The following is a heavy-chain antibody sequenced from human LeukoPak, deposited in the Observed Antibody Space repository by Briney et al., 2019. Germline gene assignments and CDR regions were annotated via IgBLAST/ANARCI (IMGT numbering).Heavy chain of an antibody. Sequence: GGSLRLSCAASGFTFSSYAMHWVRQAPGKGLEWVAVISYDGSNKYYADSVKGRFTISRDNSKNTLYLQMNSLRAEDTAVYCCARSPTVTTPRLYYYYGMDVWGQGTTVTVSS. D-gene: IGHD4-17*01. CDR1: GFTFSSYA. V-gene: IGHV3-30-3*01. CDR3: ARSPTVTTPRLYYYYGMDV. CDR2: ISYDGSNK. J-gene: IGHJ6*02.